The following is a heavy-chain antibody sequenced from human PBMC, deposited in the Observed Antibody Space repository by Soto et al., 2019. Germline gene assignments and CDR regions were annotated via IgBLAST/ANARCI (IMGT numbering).Heavy chain of an antibody. J-gene: IGHJ5*02. V-gene: IGHV3-33*06. CDR2: IWYDGSNK. CDR3: AKDRASSSDKHWLEP. D-gene: IGHD2-2*01. CDR1: GFTFSSYG. Sequence: GGSLRLSCAASGFTFSSYGMHWVRQAPGKGLEWVAVIWYDGSNKYYADSVKGRFTISRDNSKNTLYLQMNSLRAEDTAVYYCAKDRASSSDKHWLEPWRQGNVVPVSS.